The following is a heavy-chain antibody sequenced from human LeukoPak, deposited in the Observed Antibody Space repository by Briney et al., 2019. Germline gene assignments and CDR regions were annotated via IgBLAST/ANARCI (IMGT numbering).Heavy chain of an antibody. D-gene: IGHD3-10*01. J-gene: IGHJ4*02. Sequence: ASVKVSCKASGYTFTSYGISWVRQAPGQGLEWMGWISAYNGNTSYAQKFQGRVTMTRDTSTSTVYMELSSLRSEDTAVYYCASRSKYYGSGSHDYWGQGTLVTVSS. CDR2: ISAYNGNT. V-gene: IGHV1-18*01. CDR3: ASRSKYYGSGSHDY. CDR1: GYTFTSYG.